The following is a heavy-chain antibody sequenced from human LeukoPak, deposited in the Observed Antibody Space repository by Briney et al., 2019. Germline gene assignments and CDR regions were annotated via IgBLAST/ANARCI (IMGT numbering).Heavy chain of an antibody. J-gene: IGHJ4*02. CDR3: ARIWYFGDNNWRYFDF. Sequence: GGSLRLSCAASGFTFSNYWMSWVRQAPGKGLEWVANIDPDGSETQYVGSVKGRFTTSRDNAKNLLYPQMHSLRAEDTAIYYCARIWYFGDNNWRYFDFWGQGTLVTVSS. D-gene: IGHD1-20*01. V-gene: IGHV3-7*01. CDR2: IDPDGSET. CDR1: GFTFSNYW.